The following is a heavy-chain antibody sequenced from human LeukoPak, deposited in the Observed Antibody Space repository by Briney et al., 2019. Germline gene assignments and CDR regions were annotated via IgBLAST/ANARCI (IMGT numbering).Heavy chain of an antibody. J-gene: IGHJ4*02. CDR3: ARDGYYYDSSGFDY. Sequence: ASVKVSCKTSGYTFTGYYMHWVRQAPGQGLEWMGWINHNSGGTNYAQKFQGRVTMTRDTSISTAYMELSRLRSDDTAVYYCARDGYYYDSSGFDYWGQGTLVTVSS. D-gene: IGHD3-22*01. V-gene: IGHV1-2*02. CDR1: GYTFTGYY. CDR2: INHNSGGT.